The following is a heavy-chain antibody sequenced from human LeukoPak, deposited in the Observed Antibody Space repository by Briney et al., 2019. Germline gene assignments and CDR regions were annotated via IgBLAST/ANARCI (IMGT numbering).Heavy chain of an antibody. V-gene: IGHV3-53*01. CDR3: ASSPVYSWYAPSARFDY. J-gene: IGHJ4*02. CDR2: IYSGGGT. D-gene: IGHD6-13*01. CDR1: GFTFSSYA. Sequence: GGSLRLSCAASGFTFSSYAMSWVRQAPGKGLEWVSVIYSGGGTYYADSVKGRFTISRDNSKNTLYLQMNSLRAEDTAVYYCASSPVYSWYAPSARFDYWGQGTLVTVSS.